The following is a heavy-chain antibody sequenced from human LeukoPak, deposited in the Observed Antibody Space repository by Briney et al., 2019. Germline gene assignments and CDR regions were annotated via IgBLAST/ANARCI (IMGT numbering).Heavy chain of an antibody. CDR1: GFSISSYV. D-gene: IGHD3-22*01. J-gene: IGHJ4*02. CDR2: ISVSSGST. V-gene: IGHV3-23*01. Sequence: GGSLTLSCAASGFSISSYVMSWVRQAPGKGLEWVSGISVSSGSTYYADSVKGRFTISGDNSKNTLFLQMNSLRAEDTAVYYCAKNSYDSSGYYSPDYWGQGTLVTVSS. CDR3: AKNSYDSSGYYSPDY.